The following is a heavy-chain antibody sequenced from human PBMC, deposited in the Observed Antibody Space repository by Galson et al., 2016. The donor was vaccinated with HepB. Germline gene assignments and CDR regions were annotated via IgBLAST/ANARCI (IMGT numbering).Heavy chain of an antibody. CDR2: INAGNGNT. J-gene: IGHJ3*02. CDR1: GYTFTNYA. CDR3: ARASYYDSSGHDVFDI. V-gene: IGHV1-3*01. Sequence: SVKVSCKASGYTFTNYAMHWVRQAPGQRLEWMGWINAGNGNTKYSQKFQGRVTITRDTSASTAYMELSSLRSEDTAVYYCARASYYDSSGHDVFDIWGQGTMVTVSS. D-gene: IGHD3-22*01.